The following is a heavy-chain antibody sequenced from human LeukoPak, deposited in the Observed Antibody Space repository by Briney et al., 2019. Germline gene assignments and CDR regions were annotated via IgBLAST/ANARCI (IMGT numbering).Heavy chain of an antibody. J-gene: IGHJ4*02. CDR2: ISGSGGST. V-gene: IGHV3-23*01. CDR3: AKICRIWRYSYGSPAYDYFDY. CDR1: GFTFSSYA. D-gene: IGHD5-18*01. Sequence: GGSLRLSCAASGFTFSSYAMSWVRQAPGKGLEWVSAISGSGGSTYYADSVKGRFTISRDNSKNTLYLQMNSLRAEDTAVYYSAKICRIWRYSYGSPAYDYFDYWGQGTLVTVSS.